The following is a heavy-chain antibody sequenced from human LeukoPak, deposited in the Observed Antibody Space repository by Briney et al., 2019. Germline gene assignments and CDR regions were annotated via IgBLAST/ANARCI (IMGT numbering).Heavy chain of an antibody. J-gene: IGHJ4*02. CDR1: GFSSRTYN. CDR3: ARSTSRGRY. D-gene: IGHD2/OR15-2a*01. CDR2: ISSSSSYI. V-gene: IGHV3-21*01. Sequence: GGSLRLSCTASGFSSRTYNLHWVRQAPGKGLEWVSSISSSSSYIYYADSVKGRFTISRDNAKNSLYLQMNSLRAEDTAVYYCARSTSRGRYWGQGTLVTVSS.